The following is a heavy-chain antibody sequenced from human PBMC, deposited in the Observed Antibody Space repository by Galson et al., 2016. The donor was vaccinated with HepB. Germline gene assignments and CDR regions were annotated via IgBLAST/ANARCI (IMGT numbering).Heavy chain of an antibody. Sequence: SVKVSCKVSGYTFISYGINWVRQVPGQGLEWMGWISAYNGDTSYAQKFQDRVTMTADTSTSTAYMELNSLTSDDTSLYYCARARLGAFDYWGQGTLVAVSS. CDR2: ISAYNGDT. J-gene: IGHJ4*02. D-gene: IGHD1-1*01. V-gene: IGHV1-18*01. CDR1: GYTFISYG. CDR3: ARARLGAFDY.